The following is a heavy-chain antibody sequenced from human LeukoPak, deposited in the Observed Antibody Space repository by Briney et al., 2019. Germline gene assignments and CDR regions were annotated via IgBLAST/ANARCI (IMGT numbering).Heavy chain of an antibody. Sequence: ASVKVSCKASGYTFISYNINWLRQATGQGLEWMGSMNPDTGNTGYAQKFQGRVTITRNTSISTAYMQLSSLRSEDTAVYYCARGGYSTGWYSPWYFDLWGRGTLVTVSS. CDR3: ARGGYSTGWYSPWYFDL. J-gene: IGHJ2*01. V-gene: IGHV1-8*01. CDR2: MNPDTGNT. CDR1: GYTFISYN. D-gene: IGHD6-19*01.